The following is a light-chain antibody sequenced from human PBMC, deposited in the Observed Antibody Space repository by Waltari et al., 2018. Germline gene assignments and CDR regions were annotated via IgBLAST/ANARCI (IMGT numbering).Light chain of an antibody. CDR1: QSVSSSN. V-gene: IGKV3-20*01. Sequence: EIVLTQSPGTLSLSPGERATLSCRASQSVSSSNLAWFQQKPGQAPRLLIYAASSRATGIPDRFSGSGSGTDCTLTISRLEPEDFAVYYCQEDGSSPSWTFGQGTKVEIK. CDR3: QEDGSSPSWT. J-gene: IGKJ1*01. CDR2: AAS.